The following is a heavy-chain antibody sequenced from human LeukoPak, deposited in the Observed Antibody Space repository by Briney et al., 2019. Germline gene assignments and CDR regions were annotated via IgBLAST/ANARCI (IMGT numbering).Heavy chain of an antibody. CDR1: GYILTELS. D-gene: IGHD6-13*01. V-gene: IGHV1-24*01. Sequence: APVKASCKLSGYILTELSMHWVRQSPGKGLEWMGGFDPEDGEKIYAQKFQGRVTMTEDTSTDTAYMELSSLRSDDTAVYYCATETAAGTLDYWGQWSLVTVSS. J-gene: IGHJ4*02. CDR3: ATETAAGTLDY. CDR2: FDPEDGEK.